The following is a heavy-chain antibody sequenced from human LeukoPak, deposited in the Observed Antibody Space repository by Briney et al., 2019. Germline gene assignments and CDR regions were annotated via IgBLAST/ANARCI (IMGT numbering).Heavy chain of an antibody. J-gene: IGHJ4*02. V-gene: IGHV4-39*01. D-gene: IGHD3-10*01. CDR1: GVSISSSNSY. Sequence: PSETLSLTCTVSGVSISSSNSYWGWIRQPPGKGLEWIGSIYYSGNTYYNASLKSRATISIDTSKNQFSLKLTSVTAADTAVYYCARVDYYGSGSSDYWGQGTLVTVSS. CDR2: IYYSGNT. CDR3: ARVDYYGSGSSDY.